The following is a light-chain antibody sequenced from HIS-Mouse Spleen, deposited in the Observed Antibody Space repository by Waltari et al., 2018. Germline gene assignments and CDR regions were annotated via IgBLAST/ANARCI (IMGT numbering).Light chain of an antibody. CDR2: GAS. CDR1: QSVSSN. J-gene: IGKJ4*01. CDR3: QQYNNWPPST. V-gene: IGKV3-15*01. Sequence: EIVMTQSPATLSVSPGERATLSCRASQSVSSNLAGYQQKPGQAPRLLIYGASTRATGIPARFSGSGSGTEFTLTISSMQSEDFAVYYCQQYNNWPPSTFGGGTKVEIK.